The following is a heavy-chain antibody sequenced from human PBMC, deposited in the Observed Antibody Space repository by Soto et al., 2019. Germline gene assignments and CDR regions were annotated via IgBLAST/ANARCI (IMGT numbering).Heavy chain of an antibody. CDR1: GFTFHQYT. Sequence: EVHLWESGGELVRPGGSLRFSCTASGFTFHQYTINWVRQAPGKGLEWVSGIYGSAARTFYADSVKGRFTISRDNARNTVYLQMNSLRADDTAVYYCAKDREPDDRWDIDGGGQGTRVTVSS. J-gene: IGHJ4*02. CDR2: IYGSAART. CDR3: AKDREPDDRWDIDG. V-gene: IGHV3-23*01. D-gene: IGHD1-26*01.